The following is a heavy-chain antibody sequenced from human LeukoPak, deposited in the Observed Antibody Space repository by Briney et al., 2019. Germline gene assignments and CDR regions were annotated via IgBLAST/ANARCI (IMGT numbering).Heavy chain of an antibody. Sequence: SETLSLTCTVSGGSMSSRSNYWGWIRQPPGKGVEWVGSIYYSGSTDYNPSLKSRVSMSVDTSKNQFSLNLSSVTAADTAVYYCARHPYSSGWFYYFDYWGQGTLVTVSS. V-gene: IGHV4-39*01. CDR1: GGSMSSRSNY. CDR3: ARHPYSSGWFYYFDY. D-gene: IGHD6-19*01. J-gene: IGHJ4*02. CDR2: IYYSGST.